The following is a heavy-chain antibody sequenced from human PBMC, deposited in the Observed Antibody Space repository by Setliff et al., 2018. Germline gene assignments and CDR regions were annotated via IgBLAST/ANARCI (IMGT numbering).Heavy chain of an antibody. CDR1: GFTVGDYA. D-gene: IGHD3-10*01. J-gene: IGHJ6*02. Sequence: PGGSLRLSCTASGFTVGDYAMRWVRQAPGKGLEWVGFIRSKAYGGTTEYAASVKGRFTISRDESKSIAYLQMTSLTTEDTAVYYCTSGYYGSGSAGYYGMDVWGQGTTVTVSS. CDR2: IRSKAYGGTT. CDR3: TSGYYGSGSAGYYGMDV. V-gene: IGHV3-49*04.